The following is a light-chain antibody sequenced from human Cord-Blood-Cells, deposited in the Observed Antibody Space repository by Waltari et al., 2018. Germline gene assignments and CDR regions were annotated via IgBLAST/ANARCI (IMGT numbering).Light chain of an antibody. CDR2: VAS. CDR3: QQYGSSPALT. Sequence: EIVLTQSPGTLSLSPGERATLSCRASQSVSSSYLAWYQQKPGQAPRLLIYVASTRATGIPDRFSGSGSGTDFTLTISRLEPEDVAVYYCQQYGSSPALTFGGGTKVEIK. V-gene: IGKV3-20*01. CDR1: QSVSSSY. J-gene: IGKJ4*01.